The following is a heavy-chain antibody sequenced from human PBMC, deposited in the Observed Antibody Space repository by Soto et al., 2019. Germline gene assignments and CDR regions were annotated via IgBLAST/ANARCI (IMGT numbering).Heavy chain of an antibody. CDR1: GFTFSSYA. CDR3: AKDVPNYYDSSGYYHDAFDI. D-gene: IGHD3-22*01. J-gene: IGHJ3*02. V-gene: IGHV3-23*01. Sequence: PGGSLRLSCAASGFTFSSYAMSWVRQAPGKGLEWVSAISGSGGSTYYADSVKGRFTISRDNSKNTLYLQMNSLRAEDTAVYYCAKDVPNYYDSSGYYHDAFDIWGQGTMVTVSS. CDR2: ISGSGGST.